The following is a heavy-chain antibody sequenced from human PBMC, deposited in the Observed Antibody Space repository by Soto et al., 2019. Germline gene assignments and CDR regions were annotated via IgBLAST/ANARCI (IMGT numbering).Heavy chain of an antibody. V-gene: IGHV3-53*04. CDR3: ARDALGYCSGGSCALGYDY. CDR2: IYSGGST. D-gene: IGHD2-15*01. CDR1: GFTVSSNY. Sequence: EVQLVESGGGLVQPGGSLRLSCAASGFTVSSNYMSWVRQAPGKGLEWVSVIYSGGSTYYADSVKGRFTSSRHNSKNTLYRQMNSLRAEDTAVYYCARDALGYCSGGSCALGYDYWGQGTLVTVSS. J-gene: IGHJ4*02.